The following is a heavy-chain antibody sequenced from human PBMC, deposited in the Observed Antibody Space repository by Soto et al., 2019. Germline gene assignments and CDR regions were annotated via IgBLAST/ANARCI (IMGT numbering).Heavy chain of an antibody. J-gene: IGHJ6*02. CDR1: GGSISSSSYY. D-gene: IGHD2-8*01. Sequence: SETLSLTCTVSGGSISSSSYYWGWIRQPPGKGLEWIGSIYYSGSTYYNPSLKSRVTISVDTSKNQFSLKLSSVTTADTAVYYCARLMTRYYYYGMDVWGQGTTVTVSS. CDR3: ARLMTRYYYYGMDV. CDR2: IYYSGST. V-gene: IGHV4-39*01.